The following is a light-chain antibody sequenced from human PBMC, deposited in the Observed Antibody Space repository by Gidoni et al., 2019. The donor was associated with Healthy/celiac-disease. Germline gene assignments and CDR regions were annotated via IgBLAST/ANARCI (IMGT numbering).Light chain of an antibody. CDR1: QSVSSS. CDR2: DAS. CDR3: QQRSNWPYT. V-gene: IGKV3-11*01. J-gene: IGKJ2*01. Sequence: EIVLTQSPATLSLSPGERATLSCWASQSVSSSLSWYQQKPGQAPRLLISDASNRATGIPARFSGSGSGTDFTLTISSLEPEDFAVYYCQQRSNWPYTFGQGTKLEIK.